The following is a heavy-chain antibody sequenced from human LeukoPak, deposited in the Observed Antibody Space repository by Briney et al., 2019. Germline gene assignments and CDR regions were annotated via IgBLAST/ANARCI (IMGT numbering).Heavy chain of an antibody. CDR2: IIHSGRST. J-gene: IGHJ3*02. D-gene: IGHD3-16*02. CDR3: AKIYDYIWGSYRYTESFAFDI. V-gene: IGHV3-23*01. Sequence: GGSLRLSCAASGFTFSSYAMSWIRQAPGKGLEWVSAIIHSGRSTYYADSVKGRFTISRDNSKNTLYLQMNSLRAEDTAVYYCAKIYDYIWGSYRYTESFAFDIWGQGTMVTVSS. CDR1: GFTFSSYA.